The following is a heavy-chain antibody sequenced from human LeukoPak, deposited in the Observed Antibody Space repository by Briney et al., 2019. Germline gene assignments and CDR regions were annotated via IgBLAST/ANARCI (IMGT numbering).Heavy chain of an antibody. J-gene: IGHJ3*02. CDR1: GFSVSSNY. D-gene: IGHD6-19*01. Sequence: GGSLRLSCAASGFSVSSNYMNWVRQAPGKGLEWVSAISGSGGSTYYADSVKGRFTISRDNSKNTLYLQMNSLRAEDTAVYYCAKDRKWLVDAFDIWGQGTMVTVSS. V-gene: IGHV3-23*01. CDR2: ISGSGGST. CDR3: AKDRKWLVDAFDI.